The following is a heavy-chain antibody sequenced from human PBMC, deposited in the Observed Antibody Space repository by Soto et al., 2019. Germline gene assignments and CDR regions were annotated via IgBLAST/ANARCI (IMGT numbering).Heavy chain of an antibody. V-gene: IGHV4-30-4*01. CDR1: GGSISSGDYY. D-gene: IGHD3-10*01. CDR2: IYYSGST. CDR3: ARVALADGSGSYLGSKDAFDI. J-gene: IGHJ3*02. Sequence: NPSETLSLTCTVSGGSISSGDYYWSWIRQPPGKGLEWIGYIYYSGSTYYNPSLKSRVTISVDTSKNQFSLKLSSVTAADTAVYYCARVALADGSGSYLGSKDAFDIWGQGTMVTVSS.